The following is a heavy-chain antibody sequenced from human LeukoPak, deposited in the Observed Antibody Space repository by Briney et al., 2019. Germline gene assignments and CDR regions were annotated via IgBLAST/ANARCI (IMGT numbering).Heavy chain of an antibody. V-gene: IGHV4-61*05. Sequence: SENLSLTCTVSGGSISSSSYYWGWIRQPPGKGLEWIGYISYSGSANYNPSLKSRVTISIDTSKNQFSLKLSSVTAADTAVYYCARHVRNWGPDYWGQGTLVTVSS. CDR3: ARHVRNWGPDY. CDR2: ISYSGSA. D-gene: IGHD7-27*01. CDR1: GGSISSSSYY. J-gene: IGHJ4*02.